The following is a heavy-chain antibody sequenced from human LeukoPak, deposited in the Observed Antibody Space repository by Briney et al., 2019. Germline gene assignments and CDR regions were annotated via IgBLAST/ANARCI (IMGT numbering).Heavy chain of an antibody. CDR3: ANYYDSSGYYLT. J-gene: IGHJ4*02. Sequence: PSETLSLTCTVSGGAISSYYWSWIRQPPGKGLEWIGYVHYTGSTNDNPSLKSRATTSLDTSKNQISLKLSSVTAADAAVYYCANYYDSSGYYLTWGQGILVTVSS. CDR2: VHYTGST. D-gene: IGHD3-22*01. V-gene: IGHV4-59*08. CDR1: GGAISSYY.